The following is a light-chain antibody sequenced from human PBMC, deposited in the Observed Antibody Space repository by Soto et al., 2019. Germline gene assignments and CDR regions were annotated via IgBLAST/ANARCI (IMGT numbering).Light chain of an antibody. CDR3: LSYRTSGTFWV. CDR2: EVN. V-gene: IGLV2-14*01. CDR1: SSDIGAYNH. J-gene: IGLJ3*02. Sequence: QSALTQPASVSGSPGQSITISCTGTSSDIGAYNHVSWYQHHPGTDPKVIIYEVNNRPSGVSDRFSGSKAGNTASLTISGLQAEDDADYYCLSYRTSGTFWVLGGGTKLTVL.